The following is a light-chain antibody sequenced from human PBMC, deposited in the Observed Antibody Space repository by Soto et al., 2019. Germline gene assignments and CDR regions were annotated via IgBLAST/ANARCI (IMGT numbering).Light chain of an antibody. CDR3: CSYAGSNIFGDVV. J-gene: IGLJ2*01. Sequence: QSALTQPASVSGSPGQSITISCTGTSSDVESYDLVSWYQQHPGKAPKLMIYEGSKRPSGVSNRFSGSRSGNTASLTISGLQAEDEADYYCCSYAGSNIFGDVVFGGGTKLTVL. V-gene: IGLV2-23*03. CDR2: EGS. CDR1: SSDVESYDL.